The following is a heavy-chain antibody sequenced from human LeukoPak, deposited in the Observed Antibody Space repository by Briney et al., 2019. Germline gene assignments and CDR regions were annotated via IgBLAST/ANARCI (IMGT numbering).Heavy chain of an antibody. CDR3: AAGSSTSCPRG. V-gene: IGHV1-58*01. D-gene: IGHD2-2*01. Sequence: ASVKVSCKASGFTFTSSAVQWVRQARGQRLEWIGWIVVGSGNTNYAQKFQGRVTITRDMSTSTAYMELSSLRSEDTAVYYCAAGSSTSCPRGWGQGTLVTVSS. CDR1: GFTFTSSA. CDR2: IVVGSGNT. J-gene: IGHJ4*02.